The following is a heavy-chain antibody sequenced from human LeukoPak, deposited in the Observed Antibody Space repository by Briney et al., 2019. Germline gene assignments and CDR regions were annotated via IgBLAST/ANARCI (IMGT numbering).Heavy chain of an antibody. CDR1: GYTLTELS. J-gene: IGHJ5*02. V-gene: IGHV1-24*01. D-gene: IGHD6-13*01. Sequence: GASVKVSCKVSGYTLTELSMHWVRQAPGKGLEWMGGFDPEDGETIYAQKFQGRVTMTEDTSPDTAYMELSSLRSEDTAVYYCATPIAAAGNWFDPWGQGTLVTVSS. CDR2: FDPEDGET. CDR3: ATPIAAAGNWFDP.